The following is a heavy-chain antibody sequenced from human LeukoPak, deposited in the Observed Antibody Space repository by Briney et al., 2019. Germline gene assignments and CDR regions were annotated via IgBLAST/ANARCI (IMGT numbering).Heavy chain of an antibody. CDR3: ARVRVVITGNWFDP. D-gene: IGHD3-22*01. CDR2: ISAYNGNT. V-gene: IGHV1-18*01. J-gene: IGHJ5*02. Sequence: ASVKVSCKASGYTFTNYGISWVRQAPGQGLEWMGWISAYNGNTNYAQKLRGRVTMTTDTSTSTAYMELRSLRSDDTAVYYCARVRVVITGNWFDPWGQGTLVTVSS. CDR1: GYTFTNYG.